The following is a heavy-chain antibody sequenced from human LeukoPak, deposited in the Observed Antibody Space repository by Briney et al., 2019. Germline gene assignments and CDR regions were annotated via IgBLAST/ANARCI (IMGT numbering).Heavy chain of an antibody. CDR2: ISSSSSTI. CDR3: ARNSGSYSDYYYMDV. CDR1: GFTFSSYS. V-gene: IGHV3-48*01. Sequence: GGSLRLSCAASGFTFSSYSMNWVRQAPGKGLEWVSYISSSSSTIYYADSVKGRFTISRDNAKNSLYLQMNSLRAEDTAVNYCARNSGSYSDYYYMDVWGKGTTVTVSS. D-gene: IGHD1-26*01. J-gene: IGHJ6*03.